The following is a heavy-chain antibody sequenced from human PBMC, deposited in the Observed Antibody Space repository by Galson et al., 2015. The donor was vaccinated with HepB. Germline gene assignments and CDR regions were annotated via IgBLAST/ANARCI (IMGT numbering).Heavy chain of an antibody. CDR3: ARDLSLGYCSSTSCSTGYFDL. D-gene: IGHD2-2*01. CDR2: IYSGGST. V-gene: IGHV3-66*02. J-gene: IGHJ2*01. CDR1: GFTVSSNY. Sequence: SLRLSCAASGFTVSSNYMSWVRQAPGKGLEWVSVIYSGGSTYYADSVKGRFAISRDNSKNTLYLQMNSLRAEDTAVYYCARDLSLGYCSSTSCSTGYFDLWGRGTLVTVSS.